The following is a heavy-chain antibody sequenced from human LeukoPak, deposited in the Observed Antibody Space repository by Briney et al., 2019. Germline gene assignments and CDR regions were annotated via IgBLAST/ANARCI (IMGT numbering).Heavy chain of an antibody. D-gene: IGHD1/OR15-1a*01. V-gene: IGHV3-30*03. CDR2: MSYDGSNK. Sequence: GRSLRLSCAASGFTFSSYGTHWVRQAPGKGLEWVAIMSYDGSNKYYADSVQGRFTISRDNSKNTLYLQMDSLRAEDTAVFYCARWNNDWEFDYWGQGTLVSVSS. CDR1: GFTFSSYG. J-gene: IGHJ4*02. CDR3: ARWNNDWEFDY.